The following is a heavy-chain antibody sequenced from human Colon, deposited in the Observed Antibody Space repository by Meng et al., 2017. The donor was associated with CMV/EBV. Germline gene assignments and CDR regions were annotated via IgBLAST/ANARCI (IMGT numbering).Heavy chain of an antibody. CDR3: VRESQSGSYIYLQH. J-gene: IGHJ1*01. CDR2: ISAYTGDT. CDR1: GYTFTNYG. D-gene: IGHD1-26*01. V-gene: IGHV1-18*01. Sequence: VQRVQAGAGVKKPGASVKVSCKASGYTFTNYGISWVRQAPGQGLEWMGWISAYTGDTYYAQKFQGRVTMTTDTSTSTAYMELRSLRSDDTAVYYCVRESQSGSYIYLQHWGQGTLVTVSS.